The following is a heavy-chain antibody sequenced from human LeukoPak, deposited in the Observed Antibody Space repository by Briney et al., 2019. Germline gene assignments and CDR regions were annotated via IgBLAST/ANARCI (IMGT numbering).Heavy chain of an antibody. V-gene: IGHV4-61*02. D-gene: IGHD3-22*01. Sequence: SQTLSLTCTVSGGSISSGSYYWSWIRQPAGKGLEWIGRIYTSGSTNYNPSLKSRVTISVDTSKNQFSLKLNSVTAADTAVYYCARLFYYTDGSALDYWGQGALVTVSS. J-gene: IGHJ4*02. CDR1: GGSISSGSYY. CDR2: IYTSGST. CDR3: ARLFYYTDGSALDY.